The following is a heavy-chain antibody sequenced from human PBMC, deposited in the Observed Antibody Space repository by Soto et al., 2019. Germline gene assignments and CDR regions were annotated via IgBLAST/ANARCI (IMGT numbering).Heavy chain of an antibody. CDR3: ARVLGTPPLYYYYYAMHV. Sequence: SVKVSCKASGGTFSSYAISWVRQASGQGLEWMGGIIPIFGTANYAQKFQGRVTITADESTSTAYMELSSLRSEDTAVYYCARVLGTPPLYYYYYAMHVPGQGTTVTVSS. J-gene: IGHJ6*02. CDR2: IIPIFGTA. D-gene: IGHD2-15*01. V-gene: IGHV1-69*13. CDR1: GGTFSSYA.